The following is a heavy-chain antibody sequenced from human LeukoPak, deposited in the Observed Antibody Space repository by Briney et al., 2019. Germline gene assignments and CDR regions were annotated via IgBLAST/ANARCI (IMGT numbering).Heavy chain of an antibody. Sequence: SETLSLTCTVSGGSISSYYWSWIRQPAGKGLEWIGRIYTSGSTNYNPSLKSRVTMSVDTSENQFSLKLSSVTAADTAVYYCARDQCSSTSCYTHWFDPWGQGTLVTVSS. CDR1: GGSISSYY. V-gene: IGHV4-4*07. CDR3: ARDQCSSTSCYTHWFDP. D-gene: IGHD2-2*02. CDR2: IYTSGST. J-gene: IGHJ5*02.